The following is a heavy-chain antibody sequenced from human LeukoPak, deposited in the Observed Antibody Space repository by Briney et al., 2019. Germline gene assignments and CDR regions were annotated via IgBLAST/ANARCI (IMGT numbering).Heavy chain of an antibody. D-gene: IGHD4-17*01. J-gene: IGHJ3*02. Sequence: SETLSLTCAVYGGSFSGYYWSWIRQPPGKGLEWIGEINHSGSTNYNPPLKSRVAISVDTSKNQFSLKLSSVTAAETVVYYCASFSPTVENAFDIWGQGTMVTVSS. CDR2: INHSGST. CDR1: GGSFSGYY. V-gene: IGHV4-34*01. CDR3: ASFSPTVENAFDI.